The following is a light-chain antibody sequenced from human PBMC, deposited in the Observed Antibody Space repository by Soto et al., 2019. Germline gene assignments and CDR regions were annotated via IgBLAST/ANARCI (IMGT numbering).Light chain of an antibody. CDR3: QQYKSGLWT. CDR1: QSYSIK. CDR2: CXS. V-gene: IGKV3-15*01. Sequence: IVMTQSRATLAVSPGERATKPXRACQSYSIKFAWYQQNHVXAPRXXXYCXSTMATGIPARLSGSGSGTEFTLIISSLHSEYSAVYYFQQYKSGLWTFGQGTKVDIK. J-gene: IGKJ1*01.